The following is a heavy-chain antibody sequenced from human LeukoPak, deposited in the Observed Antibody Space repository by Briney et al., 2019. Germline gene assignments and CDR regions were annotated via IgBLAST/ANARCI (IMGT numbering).Heavy chain of an antibody. CDR1: GFTFSDYS. CDR3: ARVGATTWGAFDI. Sequence: GGSLRLSCAASGFTFSDYSINWVRQAPGKGLEWVSSISGTSSYIYYAESLKGRFTISRDHAKISLYLQMNSLRAEDTSVYYCARVGATTWGAFDIWGQGTMVTVSS. V-gene: IGHV3-21*01. CDR2: ISGTSSYI. D-gene: IGHD1-26*01. J-gene: IGHJ3*02.